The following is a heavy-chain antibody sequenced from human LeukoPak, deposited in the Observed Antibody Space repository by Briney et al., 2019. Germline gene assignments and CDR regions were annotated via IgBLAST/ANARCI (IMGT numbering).Heavy chain of an antibody. CDR1: GSNFEDYG. CDR3: ARENDILTGYFGY. D-gene: IGHD3-9*01. V-gene: IGHV3-20*04. CDR2: INWNGGDS. Sequence: AGGSLRLSCADSGSNFEDYGMSWVRQAPGKGLEWVSGINWNGGDSDYADSVKGRFTISRDNAKNSLYLQMNSLRAEDTAVYYCARENDILTGYFGYWGQGTLVTVSS. J-gene: IGHJ4*02.